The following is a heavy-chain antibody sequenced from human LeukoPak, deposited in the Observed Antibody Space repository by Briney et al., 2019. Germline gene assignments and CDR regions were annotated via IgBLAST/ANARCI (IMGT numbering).Heavy chain of an antibody. J-gene: IGHJ4*02. CDR3: ARGPMVRGVFIRRSKSGYFDN. V-gene: IGHV3-48*03. D-gene: IGHD3-10*01. CDR2: ISSSGSTI. Sequence: PGGSLRLSCAASGFTFSSYEMNWVRQAPGKGLAWVSYISSSGSTIYYADSVKGRFTISRDNAKNSLYLQMNSLRAEDTAVYYCARGPMVRGVFIRRSKSGYFDNWGQGTLVTVSS. CDR1: GFTFSSYE.